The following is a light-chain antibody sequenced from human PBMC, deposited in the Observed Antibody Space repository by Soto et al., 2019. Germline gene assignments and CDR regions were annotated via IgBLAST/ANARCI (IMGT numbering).Light chain of an antibody. V-gene: IGKV1-5*01. CDR2: DAS. CDR1: QSISSW. Sequence: DIQMTQSPSTLSASVGDRITITCRASQSISSWLAWYQQKPGKATKLLIYDASSFESGVPSRFSGSGSGTELSLTISSLLPDDFATYYCEQYNSYPRSFGPGAKVDI. CDR3: EQYNSYPRS. J-gene: IGKJ1*01.